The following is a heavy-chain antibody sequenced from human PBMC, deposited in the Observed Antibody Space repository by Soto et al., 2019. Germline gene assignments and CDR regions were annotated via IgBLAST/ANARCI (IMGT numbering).Heavy chain of an antibody. CDR3: ARDLLLSYDSSGYYYDWFDP. J-gene: IGHJ5*02. D-gene: IGHD3-22*01. CDR1: GDSVSSNSSA. CDR2: TYYRSKWYN. V-gene: IGHV6-1*01. Sequence: SQTLALPCGISGDSVSSNSSACNFIRQSPSRGLELLGRTYYRSKWYNDYAVSVKSRITINPDTSKNQFSLQLNSVTPEDTAVYYCARDLLLSYDSSGYYYDWFDPWGQGTLVTVSS.